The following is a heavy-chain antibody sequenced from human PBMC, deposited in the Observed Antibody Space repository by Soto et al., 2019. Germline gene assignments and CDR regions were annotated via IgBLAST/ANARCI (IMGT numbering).Heavy chain of an antibody. CDR2: ISSSTTYI. Sequence: EVQLVESGGGLGKPGGSLRLSCSASRFTFSSYTMNWVGQAPGKGLEWVSSISSSTTYIYYADSVKGRFTISRDNAKNSLYLQVNSLRAEDTAVYYCARDFDSSGYYGPVGAFDIWGQGTMVTVSS. V-gene: IGHV3-21*03. CDR3: ARDFDSSGYYGPVGAFDI. D-gene: IGHD3-22*01. CDR1: RFTFSSYT. J-gene: IGHJ3*02.